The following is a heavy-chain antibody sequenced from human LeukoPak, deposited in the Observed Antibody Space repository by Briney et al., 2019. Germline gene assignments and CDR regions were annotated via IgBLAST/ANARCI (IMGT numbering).Heavy chain of an antibody. CDR1: GGSISSSNW. CDR2: IYHSGST. Sequence: SETLSLTCAVSGGSISSSNWWSWVRQPPGKGLEWIGEIYHSGSTNYNPSLKSRVTISVDKSKNQFSLKLSSVTAADTAVYYCARDRRLLWFGEEDYYMDVWGKGTTVTISS. V-gene: IGHV4-4*02. J-gene: IGHJ6*03. D-gene: IGHD3-10*01. CDR3: ARDRRLLWFGEEDYYMDV.